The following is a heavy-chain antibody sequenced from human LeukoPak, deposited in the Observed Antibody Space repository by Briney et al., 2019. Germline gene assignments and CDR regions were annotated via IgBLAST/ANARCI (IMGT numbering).Heavy chain of an antibody. CDR2: IQDEGISK. CDR3: AKASDSANYYFDS. D-gene: IGHD1-26*01. V-gene: IGHV3-30*02. CDR1: GFTFRSYD. J-gene: IGHJ4*02. Sequence: GGSLRLSCLGSGFTFRSYDMHWVRRAPGKGPEWVAFIQDEGISKNYGDSVKGRFAISRDNFKNTVYLEMTSLTTEDTALYYCAKASDSANYYFDSWGQGTLVTVSS.